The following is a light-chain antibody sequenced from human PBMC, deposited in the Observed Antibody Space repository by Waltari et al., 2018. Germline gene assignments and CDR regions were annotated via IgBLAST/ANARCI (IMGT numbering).Light chain of an antibody. Sequence: EIVLTQSPGTLSLSPGERATLSCRASHSVSRTLAWYQQKPGQAPRLLIYDASSRATGIPDRFSGSGSGTDFSLTITRLEPEDFAVYYCQHYVSLPVTFGQGTKVEIK. J-gene: IGKJ1*01. CDR3: QHYVSLPVT. CDR2: DAS. V-gene: IGKV3-20*01. CDR1: HSVSRT.